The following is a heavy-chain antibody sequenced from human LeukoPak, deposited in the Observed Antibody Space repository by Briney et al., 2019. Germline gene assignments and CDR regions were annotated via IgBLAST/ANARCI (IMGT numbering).Heavy chain of an antibody. V-gene: IGHV1-2*02. CDR2: INPNSGGT. CDR1: GYTFTGYY. J-gene: IGHJ3*02. Sequence: ASVKVSCKASGYTFTGYYMHWVRQAPGQGLEWMGWINPNSGGTNYAQKLQGRVTMTTDTSTSTAYMELRSLRSDDTAVYYCARDRIYYGSNPDAFDIWGQGTMVTVSS. CDR3: ARDRIYYGSNPDAFDI. D-gene: IGHD3-10*01.